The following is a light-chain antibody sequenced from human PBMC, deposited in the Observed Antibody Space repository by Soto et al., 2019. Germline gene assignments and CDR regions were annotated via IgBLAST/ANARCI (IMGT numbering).Light chain of an antibody. CDR3: FSFTTTSTHV. V-gene: IGLV1-47*01. J-gene: IGLJ1*01. Sequence: QSVLTQPPSASGTPGQRVTISCSGSSSNIGSNYVYWYQQLSGDPKLMISEVNNRPSGVSNRFSGSKSGNTAYLTISGLQVEDEAEYFCFSFTTTSTHVFGTGTKVTVL. CDR1: SSNIGSNY. CDR2: EVN.